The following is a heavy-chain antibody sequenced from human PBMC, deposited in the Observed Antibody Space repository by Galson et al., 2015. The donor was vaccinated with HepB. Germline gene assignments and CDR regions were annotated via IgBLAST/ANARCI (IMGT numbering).Heavy chain of an antibody. J-gene: IGHJ6*02. V-gene: IGHV3-74*01. D-gene: IGHD1-26*01. CDR2: LSPDGPIT. Sequence: SLRLSCAVSEFNFRAYYMYWVRQAPGKGLECVSSLSPDGPITAYADSVKGRFTISKDNVKDTLYLQMNSLRAEDTAVYYCVSLGGRSTIDVWGQGTTVTVSS. CDR3: VSLGGRSTIDV. CDR1: EFNFRAYY.